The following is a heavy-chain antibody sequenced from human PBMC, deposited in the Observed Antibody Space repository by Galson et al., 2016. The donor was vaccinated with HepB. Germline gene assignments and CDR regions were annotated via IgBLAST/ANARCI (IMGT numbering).Heavy chain of an antibody. CDR3: ARRDYSSSTFDS. D-gene: IGHD6-6*01. CDR2: ICVYGST. J-gene: IGHJ4*02. V-gene: IGHV4-59*13. CDR1: AGSISNYC. Sequence: SETLSPTCTVAAGSISNYCWTWIRQPLGKGLEWIGYICVYGSTNYNPSLMSRVTIPLDTSKSRFSLNLSSVPAADTAVYYCARRDYSSSTFDSWGQGTLVTVSS.